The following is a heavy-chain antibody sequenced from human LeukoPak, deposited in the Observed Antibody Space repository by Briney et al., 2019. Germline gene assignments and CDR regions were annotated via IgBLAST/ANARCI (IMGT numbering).Heavy chain of an antibody. J-gene: IGHJ6*03. CDR2: ISAYNGNT. D-gene: IGHD3-10*01. CDR1: GYTFTSYD. Sequence: ASVKVSCKASGYTFTSYDINWVRQATGQGLEWMGWISAYNGNTNYAQKLQGRVTMTTDTSTSTAYMELRSLRSDDTAVYYCARLATMVRGVTVYYYYYMDVWGKGTTVTVSS. V-gene: IGHV1-18*01. CDR3: ARLATMVRGVTVYYYYYMDV.